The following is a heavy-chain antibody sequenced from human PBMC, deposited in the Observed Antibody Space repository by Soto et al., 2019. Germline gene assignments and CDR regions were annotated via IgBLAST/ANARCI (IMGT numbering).Heavy chain of an antibody. CDR3: ARARPDGRRLDR. J-gene: IGHJ5*02. Sequence: QVQLQESGPGLVKPSQTLSLTCTVSGGSISSGDYYWSWIRQPPGKGLEWIGYIYYSGSTYYNPSHRSRLTFSADTVKNHFSLNPSSVTAADTALYYWARARPDGRRLDRWGQGTLVAVSS. CDR2: IYYSGST. CDR1: GGSISSGDYY. V-gene: IGHV4-30-4*01. D-gene: IGHD6-25*01.